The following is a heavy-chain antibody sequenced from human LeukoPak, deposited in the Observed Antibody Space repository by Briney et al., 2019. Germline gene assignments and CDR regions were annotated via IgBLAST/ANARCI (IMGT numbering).Heavy chain of an antibody. CDR2: TYYRSKWYN. V-gene: IGHV6-1*01. CDR1: GDSVSSNSAT. D-gene: IGHD6-13*01. CDR3: ARGSSSSSWYFDY. J-gene: IGHJ4*02. Sequence: SQTLSLTCAISGDSVSSNSATWTWIGQSPSRGLEWLGRTYYRSKWYNDYAVSVKSRITINPDTSKNQFSLQLNSVTPEDTAVYYCARGSSSSSWYFDYWGQGTLVTVSS.